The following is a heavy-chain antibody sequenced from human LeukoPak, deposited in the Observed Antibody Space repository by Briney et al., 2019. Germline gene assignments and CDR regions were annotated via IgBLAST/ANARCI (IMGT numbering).Heavy chain of an antibody. CDR2: VHTSGST. J-gene: IGHJ4*02. V-gene: IGHV4-4*07. CDR1: GGSISGNY. D-gene: IGHD4-23*01. Sequence: SETLSLTCAVSGGSISGNYWSWIRQPAGRGLEWIGRVHTSGSTTYNPSLKSRVTLSQDTSKNQFYLRLTSVTAADTAVYYCARDGGGNRNFDYWGQGTLVTVSS. CDR3: ARDGGGNRNFDY.